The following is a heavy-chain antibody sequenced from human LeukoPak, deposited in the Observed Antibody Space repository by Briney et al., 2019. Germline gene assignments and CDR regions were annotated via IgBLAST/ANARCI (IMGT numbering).Heavy chain of an antibody. D-gene: IGHD2-2*01. V-gene: IGHV4-30-4*08. Sequence: SQTLSLTCTVSGGSISSGDYYWSWIRQPPGKGLEWIGYIYYSGSTYYNPSLKSRVTISVDTSKNQFSLKLSSVTAADTAVYYCARGRSSSYHYYYYYMDVWGKGTTVTVSS. CDR2: IYYSGST. CDR1: GGSISSGDYY. J-gene: IGHJ6*03. CDR3: ARGRSSSYHYYYYYMDV.